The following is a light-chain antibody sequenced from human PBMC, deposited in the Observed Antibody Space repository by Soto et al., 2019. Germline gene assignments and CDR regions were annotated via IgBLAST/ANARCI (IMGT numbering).Light chain of an antibody. CDR3: QQYGGSPRIT. Sequence: EIVLTQSPGTLSLSPGEGATLSCRAIQSVSSSYLVWYQQKPGQAPRLLIYGVSSRATGIPDRFSGSGSGTDFTLTISRLEPEDFAVYYCQQYGGSPRITFGQGTRLEIK. V-gene: IGKV3-20*01. J-gene: IGKJ5*01. CDR1: QSVSSSY. CDR2: GVS.